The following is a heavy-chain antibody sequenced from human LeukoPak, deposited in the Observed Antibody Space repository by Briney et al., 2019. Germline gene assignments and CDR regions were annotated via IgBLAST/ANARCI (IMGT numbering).Heavy chain of an antibody. V-gene: IGHV3-23*01. Sequence: GGSLRLSCAASGFTFSGHYMDWVRQAPGKGLEWVSAITGLSGSGGSTYYADSVKGRFTISRDNSKNTLYLQMNSLRAEDTAVYYCAKDAAVAGMFRAFDYWGQGTLVTVSS. CDR2: ITGLSGSGGST. D-gene: IGHD6-19*01. J-gene: IGHJ4*02. CDR1: GFTFSGHY. CDR3: AKDAAVAGMFRAFDY.